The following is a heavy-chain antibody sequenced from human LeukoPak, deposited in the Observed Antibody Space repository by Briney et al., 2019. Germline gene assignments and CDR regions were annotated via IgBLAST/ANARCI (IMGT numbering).Heavy chain of an antibody. CDR3: ARPKTYSSGWYDY. D-gene: IGHD6-19*01. Sequence: GGSLRLSCAASGFTLSSYWMSWVRQAPGKGLEWVANIKQDGSEKYYVDSVKGRFTISRDNAKNSLYLQMNSLRAEDTAVYYCARPKTYSSGWYDYWGQGTLVTVSS. V-gene: IGHV3-7*01. CDR2: IKQDGSEK. CDR1: GFTLSSYW. J-gene: IGHJ4*02.